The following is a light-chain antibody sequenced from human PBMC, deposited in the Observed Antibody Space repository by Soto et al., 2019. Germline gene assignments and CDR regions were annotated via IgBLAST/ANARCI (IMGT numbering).Light chain of an antibody. J-gene: IGLJ1*01. CDR1: SSDVGGFEY. CDR3: GSITRSSTSV. CDR2: DVT. Sequence: QSVLSQPASVSGSPGQSITISCTGTSSDVGGFEYVSWYQHQPGKAPKLIIYDVTKRPSGVSNRFSGSKSGNTASLTISGIQADDEGDYYCGSITRSSTSVFGTGTKVTVL. V-gene: IGLV2-14*01.